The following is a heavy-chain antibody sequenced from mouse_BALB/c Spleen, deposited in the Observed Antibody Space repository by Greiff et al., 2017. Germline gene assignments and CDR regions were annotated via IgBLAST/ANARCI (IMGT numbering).Heavy chain of an antibody. D-gene: IGHD2-12*01. CDR3: ARDSYDHAMDY. CDR1: GYTFTSYW. Sequence: VKLVESGAELARPGASVKLSCKASGYTFTSYWMQWVKQRPGQDLEWIGAIYPGDGDTRYTQKFKGKATLTADKSSSTAYMQLSSLASEDSAVYYCARDSYDHAMDYWGQGTSVTVSS. J-gene: IGHJ4*01. CDR2: IYPGDGDT. V-gene: IGHV1-87*01.